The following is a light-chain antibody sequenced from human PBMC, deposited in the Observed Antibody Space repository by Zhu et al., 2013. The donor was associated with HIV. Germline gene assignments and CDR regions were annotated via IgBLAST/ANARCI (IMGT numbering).Light chain of an antibody. Sequence: DIVMTQSPDSLAVSLGERATISCKSSQSVFYYSNNKNYLAWYQQKPGQPPKLLIYWASIRESGVPDRFSGSGSGTDFTLQISRVEAEDVGVYYCMQGIHLWTFGQGTKVEIK. V-gene: IGKV4-1*01. CDR3: MQGIHLWT. CDR1: QSVFYYSNNKNY. J-gene: IGKJ1*01. CDR2: WAS.